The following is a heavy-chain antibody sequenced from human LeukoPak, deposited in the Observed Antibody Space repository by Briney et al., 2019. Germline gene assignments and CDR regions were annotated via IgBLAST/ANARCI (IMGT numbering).Heavy chain of an antibody. Sequence: GRSLRLSCAASGFTFSSYGMHWVRQAPGKGLEWVSSISDSGTYVYYADSVKGRFTVSRDNAKNSLYLQMNNLRAEDTAVFYCARDRVFDSWGQGTLVTVSS. CDR3: ARDRVFDS. V-gene: IGHV3-21*01. CDR2: ISDSGTYV. J-gene: IGHJ4*02. CDR1: GFTFSSYG.